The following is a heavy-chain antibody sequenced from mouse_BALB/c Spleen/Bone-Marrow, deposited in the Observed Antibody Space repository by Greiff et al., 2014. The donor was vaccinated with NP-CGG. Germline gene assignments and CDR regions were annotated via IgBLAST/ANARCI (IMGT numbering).Heavy chain of an antibody. CDR3: ARQYGNYFGY. V-gene: IGHV1-80*01. Sequence: VKLMESGAELVRPGSSVKISCKASGYAFSSYWMNWVKQRPGQGLEWIGQIYPGDGDTNYNGKFKGKATLTADKSSSTAYMQLSSLTSEDSAVYFCARQYGNYFGYWGQGTTLTVSS. D-gene: IGHD2-10*02. CDR2: IYPGDGDT. J-gene: IGHJ2*01. CDR1: GYAFSSYW.